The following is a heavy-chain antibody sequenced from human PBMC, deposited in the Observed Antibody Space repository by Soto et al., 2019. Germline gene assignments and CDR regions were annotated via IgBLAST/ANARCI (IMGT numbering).Heavy chain of an antibody. J-gene: IGHJ2*01. V-gene: IGHV3-9*01. CDR2: ISWNSVGI. Sequence: EVQLVESGGGLVQPGRSLRLSCAASGFTFGDYAMHWVRQAPGKGLEWVSVISWNSVGIGYADSVKGRFTISRDNSKNSLFLQMDSLRAEDTAIYYCAKDISGSGTTWYFDIWGRGTLVTVSS. D-gene: IGHD3-10*01. CDR1: GFTFGDYA. CDR3: AKDISGSGTTWYFDI.